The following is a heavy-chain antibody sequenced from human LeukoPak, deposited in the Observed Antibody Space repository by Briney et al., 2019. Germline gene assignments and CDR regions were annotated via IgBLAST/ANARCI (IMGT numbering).Heavy chain of an antibody. CDR1: GGSISSYF. CDR2: ISYSGS. Sequence: PSETLSLTCTVSGGSISSYFWSWVRQPPGKGLEWVGYISYSGSNYNPSLKSRVTMSVDTSNNQFSLNLSSVTAADTAVYYCARGFLASIAAAGWFDPWGQGTLVTVSS. V-gene: IGHV4-59*01. J-gene: IGHJ5*02. CDR3: ARGFLASIAAAGWFDP. D-gene: IGHD6-13*01.